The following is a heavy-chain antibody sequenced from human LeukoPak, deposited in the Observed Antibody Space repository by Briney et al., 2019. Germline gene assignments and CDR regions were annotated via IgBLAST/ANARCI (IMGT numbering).Heavy chain of an antibody. CDR2: ISWNSGSI. D-gene: IGHD1-26*01. CDR3: AKAQGWELHTPIDY. CDR1: GFTFDDYA. Sequence: PGWSLRLSCAASGFTFDDYAMHWVRQAPGKGLEGVSGISWNSGSIGYADSVKGRFTLSRDNAKNSLYLQMNSLRAEDTALYYCAKAQGWELHTPIDYWGQGTLVTVSS. V-gene: IGHV3-9*01. J-gene: IGHJ4*02.